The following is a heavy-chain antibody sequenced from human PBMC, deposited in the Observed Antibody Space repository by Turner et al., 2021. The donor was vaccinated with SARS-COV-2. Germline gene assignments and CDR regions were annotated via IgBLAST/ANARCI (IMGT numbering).Heavy chain of an antibody. Sequence: QVQLVASGGGVVQPGRSLRLSCAASGFTFSSYVMHWVRQAPGKGLEWVAVISYDGSNKYYADSVKGRFTISRDNSKNTLELQRNSLRAEDTAVYYCARDSGDFDYWGQGTLVTVSS. CDR3: ARDSGDFDY. CDR1: GFTFSSYV. J-gene: IGHJ4*02. CDR2: ISYDGSNK. D-gene: IGHD3-10*01. V-gene: IGHV3-30-3*01.